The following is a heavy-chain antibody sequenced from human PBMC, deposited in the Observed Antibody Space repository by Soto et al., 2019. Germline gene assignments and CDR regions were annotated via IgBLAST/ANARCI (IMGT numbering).Heavy chain of an antibody. CDR1: GGTFSSYT. CDR2: IIPILGIA. J-gene: IGHJ4*02. Sequence: SVKVSCKASGGTFSSYTISWVRQAPGQGLEWMGRIIPILGIANYAQKFQGRVTITADKSTSTAYMELSSLRSEDTAVYYCASPRPVVVAADLYYFDYWGQGTLVTVSS. CDR3: ASPRPVVVAADLYYFDY. D-gene: IGHD2-15*01. V-gene: IGHV1-69*02.